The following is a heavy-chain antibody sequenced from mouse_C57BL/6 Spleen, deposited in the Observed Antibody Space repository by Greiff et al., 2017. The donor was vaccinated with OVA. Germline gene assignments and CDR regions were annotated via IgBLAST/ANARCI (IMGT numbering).Heavy chain of an antibody. J-gene: IGHJ2*01. CDR2: ISDGGSYT. CDR1: GFTFSSYA. V-gene: IGHV5-4*03. Sequence: EVKLQESGGGLVKPGGSLKLSCAASGFTFSSYAMSWVRQTPEKRLEWVATISDGGSYTYYPDNVKGRFTISRDNAKNNLYLQMSHLKSEDTAMYYCARAGGSGYYEKFDYWGQGTTLTVSS. D-gene: IGHD2-3*01. CDR3: ARAGGSGYYEKFDY.